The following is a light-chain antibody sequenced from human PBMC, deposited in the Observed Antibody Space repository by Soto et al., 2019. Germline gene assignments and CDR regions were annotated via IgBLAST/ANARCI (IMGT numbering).Light chain of an antibody. Sequence: QSVLTQPASVSGSPGQSITISCTGTSSDVGGYNYVYWYQQHPGKAPKLLIYDVSNRPSGVPDRFSGSKSGTSASLAITGLQTEDEADYYCQSYDSSLSGFYVFGTGTRSPS. CDR2: DVS. CDR1: SSDVGGYNY. V-gene: IGLV2-14*01. CDR3: QSYDSSLSGFYV. J-gene: IGLJ1*01.